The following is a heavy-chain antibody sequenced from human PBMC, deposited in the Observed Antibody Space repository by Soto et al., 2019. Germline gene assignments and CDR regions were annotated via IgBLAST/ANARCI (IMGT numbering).Heavy chain of an antibody. V-gene: IGHV1-3*01. Sequence: QVQLVQSGAEVKKPGASVKVSCKASGYTFTSYAMHWVRQAPGQRLEWMGWINAGNGNTKYSQKFQGRVTITRDTSASTAYMELSSLRSKDTAVYYCARVDDFLNGMDVWGQGTTVTVSS. CDR2: INAGNGNT. CDR1: GYTFTSYA. D-gene: IGHD3-16*01. CDR3: ARVDDFLNGMDV. J-gene: IGHJ6*02.